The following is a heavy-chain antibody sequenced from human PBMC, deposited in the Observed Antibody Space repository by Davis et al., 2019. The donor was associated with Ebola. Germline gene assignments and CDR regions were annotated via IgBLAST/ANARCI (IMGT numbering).Heavy chain of an antibody. V-gene: IGHV3-7*01. CDR1: GFTFSSYW. Sequence: LSLTCAASGFTFSSYWMSWVRQAPGKGLEWVANIKQDGSEKYYVDSVKGRFTISRDNAKNSLYLQMNSLRAEDTAVYYCARRKKTPYDYVWGSYRYYFDYWGQGTLVTVSS. CDR2: IKQDGSEK. CDR3: ARRKKTPYDYVWGSYRYYFDY. J-gene: IGHJ4*02. D-gene: IGHD3-16*02.